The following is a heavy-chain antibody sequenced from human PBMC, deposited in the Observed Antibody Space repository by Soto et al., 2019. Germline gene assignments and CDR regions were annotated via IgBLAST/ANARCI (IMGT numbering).Heavy chain of an antibody. D-gene: IGHD5-12*01. V-gene: IGHV4-34*01. CDR2: INHSGST. CDR3: ARGGYSGYVR. J-gene: IGHJ4*02. CDR1: GGSFSGYY. Sequence: QVQLQQWGAGLLKPSETLSLTCAVYGGSFSGYYWSWIRQPPGKGLEWIGEINHSGSTNYNPSLKSRVTISVDTSKNQFSLKLSSVTAADTAVYYCARGGYSGYVRWGQGTLVTVPS.